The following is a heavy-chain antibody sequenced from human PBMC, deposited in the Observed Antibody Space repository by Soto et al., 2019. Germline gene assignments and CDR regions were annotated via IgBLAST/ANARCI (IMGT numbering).Heavy chain of an antibody. CDR2: ISASGGST. J-gene: IGHJ6*02. V-gene: IGHV3-23*01. CDR3: AKRLWSGSNSAGNATDV. CDR1: GFSFSNYA. Sequence: GSLRLSCAASGFSFSNYAVTWVRQAPGKGLEWVSAISASGGSTYYADSVKGRFTISRDNSKNTVQLEMNSLRAEDTAVYYCAKRLWSGSNSAGNATDVWGQGTTVTVSS. D-gene: IGHD3-3*01.